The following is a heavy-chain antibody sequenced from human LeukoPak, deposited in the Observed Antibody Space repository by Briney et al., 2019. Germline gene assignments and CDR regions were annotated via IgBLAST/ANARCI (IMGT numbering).Heavy chain of an antibody. CDR2: IYTSGST. J-gene: IGHJ4*02. D-gene: IGHD3-3*01. CDR3: ARDSLTIFGVVPIDY. Sequence: PSETLSLTCAVYGGSFSGYYWSWIRQPPGKGLEWIGRIYTSGSTNYNPSLKSRVTMSVDTSKNQFSLKLSSVTAADTAVYYCARDSLTIFGVVPIDYWGQGTLVTVSS. CDR1: GGSFSGYY. V-gene: IGHV4-59*10.